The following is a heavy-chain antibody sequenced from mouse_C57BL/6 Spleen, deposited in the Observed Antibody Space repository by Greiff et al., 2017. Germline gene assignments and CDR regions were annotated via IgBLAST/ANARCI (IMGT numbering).Heavy chain of an antibody. CDR3: AKNDYYGSGPSFAY. V-gene: IGHV2-5*01. CDR1: GFSLTSYG. J-gene: IGHJ3*01. CDR2: IWRGGST. D-gene: IGHD1-1*01. Sequence: QVQLQQPGPGLVQPSQSLSITCTVSGFSLTSYGVHWVRQSPGKGLEWLGVIWRGGSTDYNAAFMSRLSITKDNSKSQVFFKMNSLQADDTAIYYCAKNDYYGSGPSFAYWGQGTLVTVSA.